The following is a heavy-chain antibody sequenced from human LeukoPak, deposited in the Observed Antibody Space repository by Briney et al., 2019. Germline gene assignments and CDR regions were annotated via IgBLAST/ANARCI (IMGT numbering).Heavy chain of an antibody. Sequence: GKXLVWLALIYWKDEKHCIPSLKSSFTITKENSKNQVGLTMTNKDPVDTATYYCAHRRGGYFDYWGQGALVTVSS. D-gene: IGHD2-15*01. V-gene: IGHV2-5*01. CDR3: AHRRGGYFDY. J-gene: IGHJ4*02. CDR2: IYWKDEK.